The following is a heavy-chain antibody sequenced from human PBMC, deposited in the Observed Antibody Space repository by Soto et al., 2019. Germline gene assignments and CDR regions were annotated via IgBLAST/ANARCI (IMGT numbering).Heavy chain of an antibody. CDR2: ISYDGSNK. J-gene: IGHJ1*01. D-gene: IGHD5-12*01. CDR3: AKGQSGSAYFQH. Sequence: QVQLVESGGGVVQPGRSLRLSCAASGFTFSSYGMHWVRQAPGKGLEWVAVISYDGSNKYYADSVKGRFTISRDNSKNTLYLQMNSLRAEDTAVYYCAKGQSGSAYFQHWGQGTLVTVSS. CDR1: GFTFSSYG. V-gene: IGHV3-30*18.